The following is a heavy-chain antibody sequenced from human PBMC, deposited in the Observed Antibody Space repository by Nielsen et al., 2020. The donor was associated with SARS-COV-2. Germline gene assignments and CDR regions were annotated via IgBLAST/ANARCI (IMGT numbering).Heavy chain of an antibody. V-gene: IGHV3-48*02. CDR3: AKELEVCCHYMDV. J-gene: IGHJ6*03. CDR2: IRMSDGAT. Sequence: GGSLRLSCTASGFALSAYGMDWVRQVPGRGLEWLAHIRMSDGATQYADSVRGRFTISRDNAKNSLYRQMNSLRDEDTAVYFCAKELEVCCHYMDVWGKGTTVTVSS. D-gene: IGHD5/OR15-5a*01. CDR1: GFALSAYG.